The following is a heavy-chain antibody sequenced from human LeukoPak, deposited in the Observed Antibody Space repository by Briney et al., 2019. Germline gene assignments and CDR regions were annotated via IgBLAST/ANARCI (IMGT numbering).Heavy chain of an antibody. J-gene: IGHJ3*02. CDR1: GYSFTSYW. V-gene: IGHV5-51*01. CDR2: IYPGDSGT. CDR3: ARHRGWYSSDDAFDI. Sequence: GESLKISCKGSGYSFTSYWIGWVRQMPGKGLEWMGIIYPGDSGTRYSPSFQGQVTISADKSISTAYLQWSSLKASDTAMYYCARHRGWYSSDDAFDIWGQGTMVTVSS. D-gene: IGHD6-19*01.